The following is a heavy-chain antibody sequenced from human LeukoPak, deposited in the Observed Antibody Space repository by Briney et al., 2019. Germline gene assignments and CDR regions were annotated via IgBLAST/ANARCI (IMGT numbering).Heavy chain of an antibody. CDR3: ARSMPGYSSGWKPVDY. Sequence: GGSLRLSCAPPGFPFSSYEMNWVRQAPGKGLEWVSSISSSSYIYYADSVKGRFTISRDNAKNSLYLQMNSLRAEDTAVYYCARSMPGYSSGWKPVDYWGQGTLVTVSS. D-gene: IGHD6-19*01. CDR1: GFPFSSYE. V-gene: IGHV3-21*01. CDR2: ISSSSYI. J-gene: IGHJ4*02.